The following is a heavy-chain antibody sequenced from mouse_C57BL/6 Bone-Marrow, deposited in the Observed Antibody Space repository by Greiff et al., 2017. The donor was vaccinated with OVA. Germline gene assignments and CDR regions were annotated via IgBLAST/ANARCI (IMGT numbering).Heavy chain of an antibody. D-gene: IGHD4-1*01. J-gene: IGHJ3*01. CDR3: ARHVGDGLAY. CDR2: ISSGGSYT. CDR1: GFTFSSYG. V-gene: IGHV5-6*01. Sequence: EVQLVESGGDLVKPGGSLKLSCAASGFTFSSYGMSWVRQTPDKRLEWVATISSGGSYTYYPDSVKGRFTLSRDNAKNTLYLQLSSLKSEDTAMYYCARHVGDGLAYGGKGTLVTVSA.